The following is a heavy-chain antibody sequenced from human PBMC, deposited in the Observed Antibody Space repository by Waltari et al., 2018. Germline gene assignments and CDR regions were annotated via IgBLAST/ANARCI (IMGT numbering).Heavy chain of an antibody. J-gene: IGHJ3*01. Sequence: QLQLQESGPRLVRPSETLSLICRVSGVSITINTHYWAWIRQSPGQGLEWSGTVSYSGTTYISPSLKSRVSVSRDTSKNQVSLILGSVTAADMAVYYCATYIGASVGTAAFDVWGQGTMVTVSS. CDR1: GVSITINTHY. CDR3: ATYIGASVGTAAFDV. D-gene: IGHD5-12*01. CDR2: VSYSGTT. V-gene: IGHV4-39*01.